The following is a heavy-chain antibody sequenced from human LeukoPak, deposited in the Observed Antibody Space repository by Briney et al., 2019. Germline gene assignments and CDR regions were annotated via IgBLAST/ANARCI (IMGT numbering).Heavy chain of an antibody. CDR1: GGTFSSYA. Sequence: SVKVSSKASGGTFSSYAISWVRQAPGQGLEWMGGIIPIFGTANYAQKFQGRVTITTDESTSTAYMELSSLRSEDTAVYYCASPSALISTDYYYYYMDVWGKGTTVTVSS. V-gene: IGHV1-69*05. J-gene: IGHJ6*03. D-gene: IGHD2/OR15-2a*01. CDR3: ASPSALISTDYYYYYMDV. CDR2: IIPIFGTA.